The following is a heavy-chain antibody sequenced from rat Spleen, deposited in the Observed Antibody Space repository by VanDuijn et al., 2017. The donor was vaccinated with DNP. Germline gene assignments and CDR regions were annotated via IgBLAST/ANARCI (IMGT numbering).Heavy chain of an antibody. CDR3: ARVGDLHDGGSGDALDA. V-gene: IGHV5-31*01. J-gene: IGHJ4*01. Sequence: EVQLVESGGDLVLPGRSLELSCSASGFTFSYYWMTWIRQVPGKGLEWIASITSGVGSTSYPDSVKGRFTISRDDARNTLYLQMNSLRSEDTATYYCARVGDLHDGGSGDALDAWGQGTSVTVSS. CDR2: ITSGVGST. CDR1: GFTFSYYW. D-gene: IGHD1-12*02.